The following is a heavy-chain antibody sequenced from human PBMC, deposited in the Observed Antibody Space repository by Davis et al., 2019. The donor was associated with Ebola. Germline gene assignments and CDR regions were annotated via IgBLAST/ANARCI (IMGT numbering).Heavy chain of an antibody. Sequence: ASVKVSCKASGYTFTTYGISWVRQAPGQGLEWMGWISTYNGKINLAQKFQDRVTLTTDTSTTTAHMELRSLRSDDTAVYYCARAIVVVVAAKIDAFDIWGQGTMVTVSS. CDR2: ISTYNGKI. D-gene: IGHD2-15*01. J-gene: IGHJ3*02. CDR1: GYTFTTYG. V-gene: IGHV1-18*01. CDR3: ARAIVVVVAAKIDAFDI.